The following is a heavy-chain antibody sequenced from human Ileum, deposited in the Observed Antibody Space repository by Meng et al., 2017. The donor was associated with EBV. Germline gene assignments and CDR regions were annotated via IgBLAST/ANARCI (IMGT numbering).Heavy chain of an antibody. CDR2: ISAYNGNT. Sequence: QVQLVQSGAEVKKPGASVKVSCKASGYTFTSYGFNWVRQAPGQGLEWMGWISAYNGNTNYAQKLQGRVTMTTDTSTSTAYMEVRSLRSDDTAVYYCARVWNYDILTGYYTHYFDYWGQGTLVTVAS. CDR1: GYTFTSYG. V-gene: IGHV1-18*01. CDR3: ARVWNYDILTGYYTHYFDY. D-gene: IGHD3-9*01. J-gene: IGHJ4*02.